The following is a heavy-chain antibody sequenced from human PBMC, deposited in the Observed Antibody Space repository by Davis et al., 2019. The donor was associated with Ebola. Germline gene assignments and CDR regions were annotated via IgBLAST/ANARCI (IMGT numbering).Heavy chain of an antibody. Sequence: GESLKISCAASGFTFSSYSMNWVRQAPGKGLEWVSSISSSSSYIYYADSVKGRFTISRDNAKNTLYLQMNSLRAEDTAVYYCAKNSRRYSGSTEAYDYWGQGTLVTVSS. CDR2: ISSSSSYI. J-gene: IGHJ4*02. V-gene: IGHV3-21*04. CDR3: AKNSRRYSGSTEAYDY. CDR1: GFTFSSYS. D-gene: IGHD1-26*01.